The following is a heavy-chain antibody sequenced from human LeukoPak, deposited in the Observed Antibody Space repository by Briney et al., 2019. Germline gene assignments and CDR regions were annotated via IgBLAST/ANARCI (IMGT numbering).Heavy chain of an antibody. CDR2: ISYDGSNK. Sequence: GGSLRLSCAASGFTFSSYGMHWFRQAPGKGLEWVAVISYDGSNKYYADSVKGRFTISRDNSKNTLYLQMNSLRAEDTAVYYCAKEWGAFDIWGQGTMVTVSS. CDR3: AKEWGAFDI. D-gene: IGHD3-16*01. J-gene: IGHJ3*02. V-gene: IGHV3-30*18. CDR1: GFTFSSYG.